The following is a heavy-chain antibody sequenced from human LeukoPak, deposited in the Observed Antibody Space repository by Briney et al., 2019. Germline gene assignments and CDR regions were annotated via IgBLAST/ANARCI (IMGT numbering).Heavy chain of an antibody. V-gene: IGHV4-59*08. CDR1: TGSINTYY. CDR3: ARRGRSSTDPFEY. J-gene: IGHJ4*02. CDR2: IYYSGTT. D-gene: IGHD2-2*01. Sequence: KPSETLSLTCTVSTGSINTYYWYWIRQPPGKGLEWIGYIYYSGTTKYSTSLKSRVTLSLDTPKNQIFLRLTSVTAADTAVYYCARRGRSSTDPFEYWGQGTLVTVSS.